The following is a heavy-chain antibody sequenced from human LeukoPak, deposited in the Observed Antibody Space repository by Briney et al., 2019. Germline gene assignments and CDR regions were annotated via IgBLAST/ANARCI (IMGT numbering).Heavy chain of an antibody. CDR3: AGGLVGYCSSTSCSHRPSLSMDV. V-gene: IGHV4-34*01. CDR1: GGSFSGYY. Sequence: SETLSLTCAVYGGSFSGYYWSWIRQPPGKGLEWIGEINHSGSTNYNPSLKSRVTISVDTSKNQFSLKLSSVTAADTAVYYCAGGLVGYCSSTSCSHRPSLSMDVWGKGTTVTVSS. D-gene: IGHD2-2*01. J-gene: IGHJ6*03. CDR2: INHSGST.